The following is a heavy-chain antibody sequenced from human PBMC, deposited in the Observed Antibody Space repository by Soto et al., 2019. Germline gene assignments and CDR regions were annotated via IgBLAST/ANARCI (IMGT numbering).Heavy chain of an antibody. D-gene: IGHD6-6*01. V-gene: IGHV3-30*03. Sequence: PGGALRLSCAASGFTFTTFGMHWVRQAPGKGLEWVAVISYDAGNRYYADSVRGRFTISRDNSKNTVYLQMDSLRPEDTAVYYCARVGSSSSFRSEPQFYYYYAMDVWGQGTTVTVSS. CDR1: GFTFTTFG. J-gene: IGHJ6*02. CDR2: ISYDAGNR. CDR3: ARVGSSSSFRSEPQFYYYYAMDV.